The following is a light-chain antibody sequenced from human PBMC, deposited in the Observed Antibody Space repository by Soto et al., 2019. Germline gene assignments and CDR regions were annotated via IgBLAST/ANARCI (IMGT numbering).Light chain of an antibody. J-gene: IGLJ3*02. Sequence: QSALTQPASVSGSPGQWITISCTGTSSDVGGYNYVSWYQQHPGKAPKLMIYEVSNRPSGVSNRFSGSKSGNTASLTISGLQAEDEADYYCLSYTTTNAWVFGGGTKLNVL. CDR1: SSDVGGYNY. CDR2: EVS. V-gene: IGLV2-14*01. CDR3: LSYTTTNAWV.